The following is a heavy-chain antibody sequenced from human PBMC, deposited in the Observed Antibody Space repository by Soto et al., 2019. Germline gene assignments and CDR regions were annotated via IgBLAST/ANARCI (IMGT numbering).Heavy chain of an antibody. D-gene: IGHD6-19*01. V-gene: IGHV1-3*01. CDR2: INAGNGNT. Sequence: ASAKVSCKASGYTFTSYAMHWALQAPGQRLEWMGWINAGNGNTKYSQKFQGRVTITTDTSASTAYMELSSLRSEDTAVYYCARDGAVAGDSNFDYWGQGTLVTVSS. J-gene: IGHJ4*02. CDR1: GYTFTSYA. CDR3: ARDGAVAGDSNFDY.